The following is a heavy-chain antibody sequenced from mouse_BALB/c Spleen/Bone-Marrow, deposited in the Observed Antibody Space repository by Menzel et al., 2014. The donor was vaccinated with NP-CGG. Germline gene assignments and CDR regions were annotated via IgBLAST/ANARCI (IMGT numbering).Heavy chain of an antibody. J-gene: IGHJ4*01. CDR1: GFTLSSYA. D-gene: IGHD1-1*01. Sequence: EVKLMESGGGLVKPGGSLKLSCAASGFTLSSYAMPWVRQTPEKRLEWVATISSGGSYTYYPDSVKGRFTISRDNAKNTLYLQMSSLRSEDTAMYYCARHETTVVATDAMDYWGQGTSVTVSS. V-gene: IGHV5-9-3*01. CDR2: ISSGGSYT. CDR3: ARHETTVVATDAMDY.